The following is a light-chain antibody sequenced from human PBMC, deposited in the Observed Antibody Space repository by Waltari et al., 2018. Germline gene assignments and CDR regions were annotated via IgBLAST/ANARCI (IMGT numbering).Light chain of an antibody. CDR1: QDIVNY. J-gene: IGKJ2*01. CDR3: QHYDNLPYT. Sequence: DIQMTRSPSYLSSSVGDRVTITSQASQDIVNYLNWYQHKPGKAPKLLISEASNLEAGVPSRFTGSGSGTDFTFTISSLQPEDIATYYCQHYDNLPYTFGQGTKLEIQ. CDR2: EAS. V-gene: IGKV1-33*01.